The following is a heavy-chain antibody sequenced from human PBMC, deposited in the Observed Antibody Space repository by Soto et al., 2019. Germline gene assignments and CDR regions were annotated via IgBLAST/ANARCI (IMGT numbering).Heavy chain of an antibody. J-gene: IGHJ4*02. Sequence: PSETLSLTCTFSGCSISSGDYYWSWIRRPPGKGLEWIGYIYYSGSTYYNPSLKSRVTISVDTSKNQFSLKLSSVTAADTAVYYCARVRGVTYFDYWGQGTLVTVSS. CDR3: ARVRGVTYFDY. D-gene: IGHD3-10*01. CDR2: IYYSGST. V-gene: IGHV4-30-4*01. CDR1: GCSISSGDYY.